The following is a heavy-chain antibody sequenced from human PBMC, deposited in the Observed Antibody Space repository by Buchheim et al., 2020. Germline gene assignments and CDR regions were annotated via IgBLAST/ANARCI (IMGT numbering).Heavy chain of an antibody. CDR2: ISGDSTTI. CDR3: VKVYYYMDV. CDR1: GFPFSQDE. Sequence: EVQLVESGGGLVQPGGSLRISCAASGFPFSQDEMNWVRQAPGKGLEWVAAISGDSTTIYYAYSVKGRFTISRDNAATSLYLQMNSLRAEDTAIYYCVKVYYYMDVWGKGTT. V-gene: IGHV3-48*03. J-gene: IGHJ6*03.